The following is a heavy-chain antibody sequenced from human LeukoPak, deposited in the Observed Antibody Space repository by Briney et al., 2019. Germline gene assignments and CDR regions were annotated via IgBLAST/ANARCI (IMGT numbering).Heavy chain of an antibody. CDR1: GFTFSSYW. D-gene: IGHD3-22*01. J-gene: IGHJ4*02. CDR3: ASRGYDSSGYYRAYFDY. CDR2: IKQDGSEK. V-gene: IGHV3-7*01. Sequence: GGSLRLSCAASGFTFSSYWMSWVRQAPGKGLEWVANIKQDGSEKYYVDSVKGRFTISRDNAKNSLYLQMNSLRAEDTAVYYCASRGYDSSGYYRAYFDYWGQGTLVTVSS.